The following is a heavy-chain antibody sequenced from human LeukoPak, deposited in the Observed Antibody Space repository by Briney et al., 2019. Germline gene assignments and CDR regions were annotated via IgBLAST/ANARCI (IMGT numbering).Heavy chain of an antibody. Sequence: PGGSLRLSCAASGFTVSSNYMSWVRQAPGKGLGWVSVIYSGGSTYYADSVKGRFTISRDNSKNTLYLQMNSLRAEDTAVYYCARDKYADDAFDIWGQGTMVTVSS. CDR3: ARDKYADDAFDI. D-gene: IGHD2-2*01. CDR2: IYSGGST. J-gene: IGHJ3*02. CDR1: GFTVSSNY. V-gene: IGHV3-66*02.